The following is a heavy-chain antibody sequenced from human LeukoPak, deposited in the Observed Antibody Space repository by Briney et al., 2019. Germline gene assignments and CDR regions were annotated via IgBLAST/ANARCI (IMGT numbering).Heavy chain of an antibody. CDR3: AKEGDDSSSWYMGDYFDY. J-gene: IGHJ4*02. CDR1: GFTFSSYA. Sequence: GGSLRLSCAASGFTFSSYAMSWVRQAPGKGLEWVSAISGSGGSTYYADSVKGRFTISRDNSKNTLYLQMNSLRAEDTAVYYCAKEGDDSSSWYMGDYFDYWGQGTLVTVSS. D-gene: IGHD6-13*01. V-gene: IGHV3-23*01. CDR2: ISGSGGST.